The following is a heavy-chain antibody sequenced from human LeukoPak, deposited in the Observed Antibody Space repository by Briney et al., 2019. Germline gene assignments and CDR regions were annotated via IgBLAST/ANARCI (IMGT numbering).Heavy chain of an antibody. CDR3: AREEYSYGSAFDY. CDR2: ISSSSSTI. V-gene: IGHV3-48*01. D-gene: IGHD5-18*01. Sequence: PGGSLRLSCAASGFTFSSYSMNWVRQAPGKGLEWVSYISSSSSTIYYADSVKGRFTISRDNAKKSLYLQMNSLRAEDTAVYYCAREEYSYGSAFDYWGQGTLVTVSS. J-gene: IGHJ4*02. CDR1: GFTFSSYS.